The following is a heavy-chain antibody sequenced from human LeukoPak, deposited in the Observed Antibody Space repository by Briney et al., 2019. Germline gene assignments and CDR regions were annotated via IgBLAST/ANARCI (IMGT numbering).Heavy chain of an antibody. Sequence: SETLSLTCAVSGYSISSGYYWGWIRQPPGKGLEWIGSIYHSGSTYYNPSLKSRVTISVDTSKNQVSLELNSVTAADTAVYYCGMFAVIVGGGLDIWGQGTVVTVSS. CDR1: GYSISSGYY. D-gene: IGHD1-26*01. CDR2: IYHSGST. J-gene: IGHJ3*02. V-gene: IGHV4-38-2*01. CDR3: GMFAVIVGGGLDI.